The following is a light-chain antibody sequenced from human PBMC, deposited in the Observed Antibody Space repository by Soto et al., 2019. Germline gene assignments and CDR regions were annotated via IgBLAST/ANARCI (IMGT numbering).Light chain of an antibody. J-gene: IGKJ1*01. Sequence: EIVMTQSPATLSVSPGERATPSCRASQSVSSNLAWYQQKPGQAPRLLIYGASTRATGIPARFSSSGSGTEFTLTISSLQSEDFAVYYCQQYNNWPRTFGQGTKVDIK. V-gene: IGKV3-15*01. CDR2: GAS. CDR1: QSVSSN. CDR3: QQYNNWPRT.